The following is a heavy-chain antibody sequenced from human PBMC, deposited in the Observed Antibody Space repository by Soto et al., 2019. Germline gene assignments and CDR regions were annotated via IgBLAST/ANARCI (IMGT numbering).Heavy chain of an antibody. V-gene: IGHV4-59*01. CDR3: ARVGPILEWSEFQDYYYYGMDV. J-gene: IGHJ6*02. CDR1: GGSISSYY. D-gene: IGHD3-3*01. CDR2: IYYSGST. Sequence: PSETLSLTCTVSGGSISSYYWSWIRQPPGKGLEWIGYIYYSGSTNYNPSLKSRVTISVDTSKNQFSLKLSSVTAADTAVYYCARVGPILEWSEFQDYYYYGMDVWGQGTTVTVSS.